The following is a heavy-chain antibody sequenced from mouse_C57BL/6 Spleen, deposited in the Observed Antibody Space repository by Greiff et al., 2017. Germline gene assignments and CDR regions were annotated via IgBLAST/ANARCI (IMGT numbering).Heavy chain of an antibody. Sequence: EVMLVESGGGLVQPKGSLKLSCAASGFTFNTYAMHWVRQAPGKGLEWVARIRSKSSNYATYSADSVKDRFTISRDDSQSMLYLQMNNLKTEDTAMYYCVRDRYYGSREGYAMDYWGQGTSVTVSS. CDR2: IRSKSSNYAT. V-gene: IGHV10-3*01. CDR3: VRDRYYGSREGYAMDY. D-gene: IGHD1-1*01. J-gene: IGHJ4*01. CDR1: GFTFNTYA.